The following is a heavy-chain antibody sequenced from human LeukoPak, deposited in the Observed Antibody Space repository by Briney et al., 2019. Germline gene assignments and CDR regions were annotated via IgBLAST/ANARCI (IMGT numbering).Heavy chain of an antibody. J-gene: IGHJ4*02. CDR2: ITSSSYI. CDR1: GFTFSYYS. D-gene: IGHD5-24*01. CDR3: ARDREWAGYNRRGVDY. V-gene: IGHV3-21*01. Sequence: GGSLRLSCAASGFTFSYYSMNWVRQAPGKGLEWVSSITSSSYIYYVDSVKGRFTISRDNAKNSLYLQMNSLRAEDTAMYYCARDREWAGYNRRGVDYWGQGALVTVSS.